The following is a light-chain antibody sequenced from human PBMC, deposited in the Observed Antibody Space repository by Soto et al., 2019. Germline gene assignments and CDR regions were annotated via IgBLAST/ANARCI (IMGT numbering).Light chain of an antibody. J-gene: IGKJ1*01. CDR2: AAS. Sequence: DIQMTQSPSSLSASVGDRVTITCRASQSISXYLNWYQQKPGKAPKLLIYAASSLQSGVPXXXXXXXXXXXXXLTISSLQPEDFATYYCQQSYSTLWTFGQGTKVEIK. CDR1: QSISXY. V-gene: IGKV1-39*01. CDR3: QQSYSTLWT.